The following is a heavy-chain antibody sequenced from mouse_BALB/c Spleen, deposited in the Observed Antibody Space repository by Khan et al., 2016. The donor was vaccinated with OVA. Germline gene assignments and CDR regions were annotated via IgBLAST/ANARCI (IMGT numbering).Heavy chain of an antibody. J-gene: IGHJ4*01. CDR3: ARRTTGYTMDY. D-gene: IGHD2-14*01. Sequence: QVQLQQSGAELARPGASVRMSCKASGYTFTSNTMHWVKKRPGQGLEWIGYINPRSGYTNFNQNFKDKATLTADKSSSTAYMQLSSLTSEYSAVYYCARRTTGYTMDYWGQGTSVTVSS. V-gene: IGHV1-4*01. CDR2: INPRSGYT. CDR1: GYTFTSNT.